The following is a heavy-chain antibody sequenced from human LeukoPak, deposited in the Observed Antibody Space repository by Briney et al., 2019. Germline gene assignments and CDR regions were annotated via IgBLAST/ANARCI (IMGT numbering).Heavy chain of an antibody. CDR3: ARPVPSRLGWFDP. CDR1: GGSITSYY. J-gene: IGHJ5*02. CDR2: IYYSGSA. Sequence: SETLSLTCTVSGGSITSYYWSWIRQPPGKGLEWIGYIYYSGSANYNPSLKSRVTISVDTSKNQFSLKLSSVTAADTAVYYCARPVPSRLGWFDPWGQGTLVTVSS. D-gene: IGHD1-1*01. V-gene: IGHV4-59*08.